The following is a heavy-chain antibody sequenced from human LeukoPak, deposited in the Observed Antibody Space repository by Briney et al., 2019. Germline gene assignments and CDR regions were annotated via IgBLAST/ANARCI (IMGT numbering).Heavy chain of an antibody. V-gene: IGHV3-11*03. D-gene: IGHD3-22*01. CDR3: PRNYYYDNSGYYYPYYGMDV. CDR2: ISSRSSYT. CDR1: VFTFSDYY. J-gene: IGHJ6*02. Sequence: SGGSLRLSCAASVFTFSDYYMSWIRQAPEKGLEWVSYISSRSSYTKYADAVKGRFTISRDNAKNSLYLQMNSLRAEATAVYYCPRNYYYDNSGYYYPYYGMDVWGQGTTVTVSS.